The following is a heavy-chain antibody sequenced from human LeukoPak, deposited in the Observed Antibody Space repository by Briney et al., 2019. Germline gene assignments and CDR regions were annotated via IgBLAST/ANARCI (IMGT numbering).Heavy chain of an antibody. CDR1: GFTFSSYW. Sequence: GGSLRLSCAASGFTFSSYWMHWARQVPGKGLVWVSRINPGGSSIAYADSVKGRFTISRDNAKNTLYLQMDSLRAEDTAVYYCARSNQADDYWGQGTLVTVSS. CDR2: INPGGSSI. V-gene: IGHV3-74*01. J-gene: IGHJ4*02. D-gene: IGHD1-14*01. CDR3: ARSNQADDY.